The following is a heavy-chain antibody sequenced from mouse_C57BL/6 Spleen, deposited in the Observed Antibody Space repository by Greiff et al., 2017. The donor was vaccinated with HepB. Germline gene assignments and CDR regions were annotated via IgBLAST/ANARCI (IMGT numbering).Heavy chain of an antibody. CDR2: ISSGSSTI. V-gene: IGHV5-17*01. D-gene: IGHD1-1*01. J-gene: IGHJ2*01. Sequence: DVHLVESGGGLVKPGGSLKLSCAASGFTFSDYGMHWVRQAPEKGLEWVAYISSGSSTIYYADTVKGRFTTSRDNAKNTLFLQMTSLRSEDTAMYYCAREYYYYGSSYPHFDYWGQGTTLTVSS. CDR3: AREYYYYGSSYPHFDY. CDR1: GFTFSDYG.